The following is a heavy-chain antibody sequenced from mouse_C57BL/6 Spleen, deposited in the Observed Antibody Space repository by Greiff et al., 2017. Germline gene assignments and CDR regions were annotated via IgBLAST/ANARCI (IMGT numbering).Heavy chain of an antibody. V-gene: IGHV2-9-1*01. D-gene: IGHD2-4*01. CDR3: ARGIYYDYDVGAMDY. Sequence: VQRVESGPGLVAPSQSLSITCTVSGFSLTSYAISWVRQPPGKGLEWLGVIWTGGGTNYNSALKSRLSISKDNSKSQVFLKMNSLQTDDTARYYCARGIYYDYDVGAMDYWGQGTSVTVSS. CDR2: IWTGGGT. J-gene: IGHJ4*01. CDR1: GFSLTSYA.